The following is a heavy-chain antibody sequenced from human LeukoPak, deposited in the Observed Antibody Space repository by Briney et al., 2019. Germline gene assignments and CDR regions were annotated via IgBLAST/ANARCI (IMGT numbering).Heavy chain of an antibody. J-gene: IGHJ5*01. Sequence: KPSETLSLTCTVSGGSIISYYRSWHRQPAGKGLEWIGRIYTSGSTNYNPSLKSRVTISVDKSKNQFSLKLSSVTAADTAVYYCAREYCGGDCYSGPYNWFISWGQGTLVTVSS. CDR2: IYTSGST. CDR3: AREYCGGDCYSGPYNWFIS. V-gene: IGHV4-4*07. D-gene: IGHD2-21*02. CDR1: GGSIISYY.